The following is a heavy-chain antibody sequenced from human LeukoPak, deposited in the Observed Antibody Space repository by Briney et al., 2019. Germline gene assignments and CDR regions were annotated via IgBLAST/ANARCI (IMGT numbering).Heavy chain of an antibody. Sequence: GGSLRLSCAVSGITLSNYGMSWVRQAPGKGLEWVAGISDSGGRTKYADPVKGRFTISRDNPKNTLYLQMNSLRSEDTAVYFCAKRGVVIRVILVGFHKEAYYFDSWGQGVLVTVSS. CDR1: GITLSNYG. V-gene: IGHV3-23*01. D-gene: IGHD3-22*01. CDR3: AKRGVVIRVILVGFHKEAYYFDS. J-gene: IGHJ4*02. CDR2: ISDSGGRT.